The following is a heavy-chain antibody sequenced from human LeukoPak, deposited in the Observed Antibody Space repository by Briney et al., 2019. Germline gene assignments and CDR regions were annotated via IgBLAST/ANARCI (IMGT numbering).Heavy chain of an antibody. Sequence: GESLKISCKGSGYSFTSYWIGWVRQMPGKGLEWMGIIYPGDSDTRYSPSFQGQDTISADKSISTAYLQWSSLKASDTAMYYCARSDYCSGGSCYLHYWGQGALVTVSS. J-gene: IGHJ4*02. CDR3: ARSDYCSGGSCYLHY. CDR1: GYSFTSYW. V-gene: IGHV5-51*01. D-gene: IGHD2-15*01. CDR2: IYPGDSDT.